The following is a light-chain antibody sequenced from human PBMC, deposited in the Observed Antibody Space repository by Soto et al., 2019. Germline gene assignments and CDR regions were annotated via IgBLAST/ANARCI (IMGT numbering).Light chain of an antibody. CDR1: QSFSSY. V-gene: IGKV3-11*01. J-gene: IGKJ5*01. Sequence: EVVLTQSPATPSLSPGERATLSCRASQSFSSYLAWYQQKPGQAPRLLIYDASNRATGIPARFSGSGSGTDFTLTISSLEPEDFAVYYCQQRSNWLIT. CDR3: QQRSNWLIT. CDR2: DAS.